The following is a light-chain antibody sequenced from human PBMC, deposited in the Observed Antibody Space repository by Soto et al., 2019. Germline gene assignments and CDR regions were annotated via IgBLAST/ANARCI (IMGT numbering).Light chain of an antibody. CDR2: GAS. Sequence: EIVLAQSPGTLSLSPGERATLSCRASQTISSSYLTWYQQKSGQVPRLLIYGASSRATGIPDRFSGSGSGTDFTLTISRLEPEDVAVYYCHHSGNSHGTFGQGTKVEIK. J-gene: IGKJ1*01. CDR3: HHSGNSHGT. V-gene: IGKV3-20*01. CDR1: QTISSSY.